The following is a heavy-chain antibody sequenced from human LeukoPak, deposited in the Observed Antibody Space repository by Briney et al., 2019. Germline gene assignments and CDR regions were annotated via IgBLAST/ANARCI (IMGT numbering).Heavy chain of an antibody. J-gene: IGHJ3*01. CDR1: GGSVRSDTYY. Sequence: SETLSLTCTVSGGSVRSDTYYWSWIRQPPGKGLEWIGYVYYSGRTNYNPSLKSRVTISVDTSKNKFSLKLNSVIAADTAVYYCVREAATYYYVSSDYYRQTELFDVWGQGTMVTVSS. V-gene: IGHV4-61*01. CDR2: VYYSGRT. CDR3: VREAATYYYVSSDYYRQTELFDV. D-gene: IGHD3-22*01.